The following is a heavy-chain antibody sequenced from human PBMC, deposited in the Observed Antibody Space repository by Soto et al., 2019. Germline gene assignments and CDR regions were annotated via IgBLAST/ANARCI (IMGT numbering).Heavy chain of an antibody. Sequence: SETLSLTCAVYGGSFSGYYWSWIRQPPGKGLEWIGEINHSGSTNYNPSLKSRVTISVDTSKNQFSLKLSSVTAADTAVYYCASGPITIFGVVNYYYYYYGMDVWGQGTTVTV. CDR2: INHSGST. CDR3: ASGPITIFGVVNYYYYYYGMDV. J-gene: IGHJ6*02. CDR1: GGSFSGYY. V-gene: IGHV4-34*01. D-gene: IGHD3-3*01.